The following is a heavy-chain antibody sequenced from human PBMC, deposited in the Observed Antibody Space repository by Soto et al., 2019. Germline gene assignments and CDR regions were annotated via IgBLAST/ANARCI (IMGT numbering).Heavy chain of an antibody. D-gene: IGHD3-22*01. V-gene: IGHV3-23*01. CDR3: AKDHPSQYYDSSGYPNY. CDR1: GFTFSSYA. CDR2: ISGSGGST. J-gene: IGHJ4*02. Sequence: EVQLLESGGGLVQPGGSLRLSCAASGFTFSSYAMSWVRQAPGKGLEWVSAISGSGGSTYYADSVKGRFTISRDNSKNTLYLQMNSLRAEDTAVYYCAKDHPSQYYDSSGYPNYWGQGTLVTVSS.